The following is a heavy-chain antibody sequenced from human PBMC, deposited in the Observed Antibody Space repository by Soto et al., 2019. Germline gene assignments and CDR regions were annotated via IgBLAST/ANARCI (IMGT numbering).Heavy chain of an antibody. CDR2: VYWDDDE. V-gene: IGHV2-5*02. D-gene: IGHD1-1*01. Sequence: GSGPTLVNPTQTLTLTCTFSGFSLSTSGMGVGWIRQPPGKALEWLALVYWDDDERYSPSLKSRLTITKDTSKNQVILTMTSMDPVDTATYYCVHLSLTTPFDYWGQGTLVTVSS. CDR3: VHLSLTTPFDY. J-gene: IGHJ4*02. CDR1: GFSLSTSGMG.